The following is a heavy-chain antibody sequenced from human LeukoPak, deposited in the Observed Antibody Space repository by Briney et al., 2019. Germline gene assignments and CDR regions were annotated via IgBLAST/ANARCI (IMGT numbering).Heavy chain of an antibody. D-gene: IGHD4-17*01. Sequence: SVKVSCKASGGTFSSYTISWVRQAPGQGLDWMGRIIPILGIANYAQKFQGRVTITADKPTSTAYMELSSLRSEDTAVYYCARGNYGDYDYWGQGTLVTVSS. CDR3: ARGNYGDYDY. CDR1: GGTFSSYT. V-gene: IGHV1-69*02. CDR2: IIPILGIA. J-gene: IGHJ4*02.